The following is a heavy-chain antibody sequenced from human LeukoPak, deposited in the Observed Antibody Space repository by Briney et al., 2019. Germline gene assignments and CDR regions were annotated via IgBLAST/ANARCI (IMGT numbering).Heavy chain of an antibody. J-gene: IGHJ4*02. CDR3: ALSGSYRPFDC. V-gene: IGHV3-72*01. Sequence: PGGSLRLSCVASGFTFSDRYMDWVRQAPGKGLEWVARVRDKANTYSTEYAASVKGRFTISRDDSKSSLYLQMNSLKTEDTAVYYCALSGSYRPFDCWGQGTPVTVSS. CDR1: GFTFSDRY. D-gene: IGHD3-22*01. CDR2: VRDKANTYST.